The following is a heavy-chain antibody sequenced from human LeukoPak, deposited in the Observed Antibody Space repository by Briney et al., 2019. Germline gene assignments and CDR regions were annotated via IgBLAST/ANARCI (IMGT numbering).Heavy chain of an antibody. V-gene: IGHV4-39*01. Sequence: SETLSLTCTVSGGSISSSFYYWGWIRQPPGKGLEWIGSVCYSGSTYYNPSLKSRVTISVDTSKNQFSLKLSSVTAADTAVYYCARQYSGDSRSPFFDYWGQGTPVTVSS. CDR3: ARQYSGDSRSPFFDY. J-gene: IGHJ4*02. D-gene: IGHD5-18*01. CDR2: VCYSGST. CDR1: GGSISSSFYY.